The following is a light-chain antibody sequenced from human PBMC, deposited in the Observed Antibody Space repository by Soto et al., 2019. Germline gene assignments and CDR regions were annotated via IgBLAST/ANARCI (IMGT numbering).Light chain of an antibody. Sequence: QSVLTQPPSVSAAPGQRVTISCSGTSSNIASNYVSWYQQFPGTAPRLLIYDDNKRPSGIPDRFSASKSGTSATLGIAGLQSGDEADYYCGTWDSSLSGGVFGTGTKVTVL. V-gene: IGLV1-51*01. CDR1: SSNIASNY. J-gene: IGLJ1*01. CDR3: GTWDSSLSGGV. CDR2: DDN.